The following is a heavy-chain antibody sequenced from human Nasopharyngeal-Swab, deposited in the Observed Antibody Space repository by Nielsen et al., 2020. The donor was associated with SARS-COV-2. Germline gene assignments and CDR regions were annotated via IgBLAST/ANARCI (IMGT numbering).Heavy chain of an antibody. D-gene: IGHD6-13*01. CDR1: GFTFSSYG. CDR3: ARESSAAGLYFDY. V-gene: IGHV3-33*01. Sequence: GESLKISCAASGFTFSSYGMHWVRQAPGKGLEWVAVTWYDGSNKYYADSLKDRFTISRDNSKNTLYLQMNSLRAEDTAVYYCARESSAAGLYFDYWGQGTLVTVSS. J-gene: IGHJ4*02. CDR2: TWYDGSNK.